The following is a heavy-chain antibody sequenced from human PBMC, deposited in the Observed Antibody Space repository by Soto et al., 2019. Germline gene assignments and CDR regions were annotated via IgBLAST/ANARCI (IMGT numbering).Heavy chain of an antibody. D-gene: IGHD3-9*01. V-gene: IGHV3-23*01. CDR3: AKDPSTGYADH. CDR2: ISRDVANT. CDR1: AFIFSGYA. Sequence: GGSLRLSCAASAFIFSGYAMNWVRQAPGKGLEWVSTISRDVANTYYADSVKGRFTSSRDNSKNTLYLQMSSLRAEDTPLYYCAKDPSTGYADHWGQGTLVTVSS. J-gene: IGHJ4*02.